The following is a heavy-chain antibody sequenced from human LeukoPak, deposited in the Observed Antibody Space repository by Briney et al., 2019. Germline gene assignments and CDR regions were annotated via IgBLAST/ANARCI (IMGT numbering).Heavy chain of an antibody. V-gene: IGHV3-23*01. D-gene: IGHD2-2*01. Sequence: PGGSLRLSCAASGFTFTSYAMSWVRQAPGKGLEWVSSISSSGHSTYYADSVKGRFTISRDNSKNTLYLQMNSLRAEDTAVYYCAKEGPAPAAISFDYWGQGTLVTVSS. CDR3: AKEGPAPAAISFDY. CDR1: GFTFTSYA. J-gene: IGHJ4*02. CDR2: ISSSGHST.